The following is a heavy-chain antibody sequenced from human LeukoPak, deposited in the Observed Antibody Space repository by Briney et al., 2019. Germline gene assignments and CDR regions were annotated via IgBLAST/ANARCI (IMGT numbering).Heavy chain of an antibody. J-gene: IGHJ4*02. CDR3: ASGYGYFDY. CDR2: ISYDGSNK. CDR1: GFTFSSYG. V-gene: IGHV3-30*03. D-gene: IGHD5-12*01. Sequence: GGSLRLSCAASGFTFSSYGMHWVRQAPGKGLEWVAVISYDGSNKYYADSVKGRFTISRDNSKNTLYVQMNSLRAEDTAVYYCASGYGYFDYWGQGTLVTVSS.